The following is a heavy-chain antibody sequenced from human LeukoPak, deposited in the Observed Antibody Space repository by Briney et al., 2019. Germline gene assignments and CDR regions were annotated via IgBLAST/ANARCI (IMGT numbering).Heavy chain of an antibody. J-gene: IGHJ3*02. CDR2: ITWNSGST. D-gene: IGHD1-26*01. CDR1: GFSFNDYA. V-gene: IGHV3-9*01. Sequence: PGRSLRLSCAASGFSFNDYAMHWVRHVPGKGLEWVSGITWNSGSTLYADSVKGRFTISRDNAEKSLYLQMNSLRAEDTALYYCAKGVGIASLIVDALDMWGQGTMVTVSS. CDR3: AKGVGIASLIVDALDM.